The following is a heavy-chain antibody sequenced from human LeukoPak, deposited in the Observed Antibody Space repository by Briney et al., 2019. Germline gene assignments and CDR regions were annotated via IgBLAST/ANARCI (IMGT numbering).Heavy chain of an antibody. J-gene: IGHJ6*02. CDR2: IYYSGST. D-gene: IGHD5-18*01. Sequence: SETLSLTCTVSGGSISSSSYYWGWIRQPPGKGLEWIGSIYYSGSTYYNPSLKSRVTISVDTSKNQFSLKLSSVTAADTAVYYCARDPYSYGYYYYGMDVWGQGTTVTVSS. CDR1: GGSISSSSYY. V-gene: IGHV4-39*07. CDR3: ARDPYSYGYYYYGMDV.